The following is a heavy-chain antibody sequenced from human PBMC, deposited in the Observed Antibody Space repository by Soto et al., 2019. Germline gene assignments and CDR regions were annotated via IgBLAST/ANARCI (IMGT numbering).Heavy chain of an antibody. D-gene: IGHD6-13*01. J-gene: IGHJ4*02. CDR2: INHSGST. V-gene: IGHV4-34*01. CDR3: ARGYSIAAAFDY. CDR1: GGSFSGYY. Sequence: PSETLSLTCAVYGGSFSGYYWSWIRQPPGKGLEWIGEINHSGSTNYNPSLKSRVTISVDTSKNQFSLKLSSVTAADTAVYYCARGYSIAAAFDYWGQGTLVTVSS.